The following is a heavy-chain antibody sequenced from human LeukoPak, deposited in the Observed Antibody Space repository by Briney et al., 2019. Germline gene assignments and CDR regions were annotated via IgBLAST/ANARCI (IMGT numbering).Heavy chain of an antibody. Sequence: SGPTLVRPTQTLTLTCTFSGLSLSTSGVGVGWIRQPPGKALEWLALIYWDGDTRYSPSLKSRLTITKDTSKNQVVLTVTNMVPVDTATYYCAHDHYDNSGSASQYFQHWGQGTLVTVSS. J-gene: IGHJ1*01. CDR2: IYWDGDT. D-gene: IGHD3-22*01. CDR3: AHDHYDNSGSASQYFQH. V-gene: IGHV2-5*02. CDR1: GLSLSTSGVG.